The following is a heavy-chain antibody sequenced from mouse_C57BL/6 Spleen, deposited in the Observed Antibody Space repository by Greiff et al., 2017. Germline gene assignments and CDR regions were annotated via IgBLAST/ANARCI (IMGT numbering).Heavy chain of an antibody. J-gene: IGHJ4*01. D-gene: IGHD2-2*01. CDR2: IYPGDGDT. V-gene: IGHV1-82*01. CDR1: GYAFSSSW. Sequence: QVQLQQSGPELVKPGASVKISCKASGYAFSSSWLNWVKQRPGKGLEWIGRIYPGDGDTNYNGKFKGKATLTADKSSSPAYMQLSSLTSEDSAVYFCARDYGYDRGYAMDYWGQGTSVTVSS. CDR3: ARDYGYDRGYAMDY.